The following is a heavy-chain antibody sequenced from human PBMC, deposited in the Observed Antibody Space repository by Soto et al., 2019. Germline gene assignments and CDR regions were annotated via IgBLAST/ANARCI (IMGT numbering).Heavy chain of an antibody. D-gene: IGHD3-22*01. CDR1: GYPFTSYY. J-gene: IGHJ4*02. V-gene: IGHV1-46*01. CDR2: INPSGGST. Sequence: GASVKVSCKASGYPFTSYYMHWVRQAPGQGLEWMGIINPSGGSTSYAQKFQGRVTMTRDTSINTAYLQWSSLKASDTAKYYCARRLYDTSGYRYFDYWGQGTLVTVSS. CDR3: ARRLYDTSGYRYFDY.